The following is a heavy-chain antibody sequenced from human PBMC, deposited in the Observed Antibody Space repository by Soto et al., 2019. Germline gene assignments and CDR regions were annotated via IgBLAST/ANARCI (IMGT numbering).Heavy chain of an antibody. D-gene: IGHD6-13*01. V-gene: IGHV4-34*01. CDR1: GGSFSGYY. Sequence: QVQLQQWGAGLLKPSETLSLTCAVYGGSFSGYYWSWIRQPPGKGLEWIGEINHSGSTNYNPSLKRRVTTSVDTSKTPCSLKLSSVTAADTAVYYCASTGGQQPYYDGLDVWGQGPTVTVSS. CDR3: ASTGGQQPYYDGLDV. CDR2: INHSGST. J-gene: IGHJ6*02.